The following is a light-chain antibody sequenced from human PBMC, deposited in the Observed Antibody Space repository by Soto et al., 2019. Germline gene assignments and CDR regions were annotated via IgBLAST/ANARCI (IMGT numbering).Light chain of an antibody. CDR1: QGISSY. J-gene: IGKJ5*01. V-gene: IGKV1-9*01. CDR2: AAS. CDR3: RQHNSYPLT. Sequence: DIQLTQSPFFLSASVGDRVTITCRASQGISSYLVWYQQKAGKAPKSLIYAASTLQSGVPSRFSGSGSGTEFTLTIRSLQPEDSATYYCRQHNSYPLTVGQGTRLEIK.